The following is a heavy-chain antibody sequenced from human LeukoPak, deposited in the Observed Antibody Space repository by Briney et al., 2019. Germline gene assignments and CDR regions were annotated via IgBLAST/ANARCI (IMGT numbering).Heavy chain of an antibody. J-gene: IGHJ5*02. D-gene: IGHD3-10*01. Sequence: GGSLRLSCAASGFTFSSYGMHWVRQAPGKGLEWVAVIWYDGSNKYYADSVKGRFTISRHNSKNTLYLQMNSLRAEDTAVYYCAREIGGDGSGTHWFDPWGQGTLVTVSS. CDR2: IWYDGSNK. CDR1: GFTFSSYG. CDR3: AREIGGDGSGTHWFDP. V-gene: IGHV3-33*01.